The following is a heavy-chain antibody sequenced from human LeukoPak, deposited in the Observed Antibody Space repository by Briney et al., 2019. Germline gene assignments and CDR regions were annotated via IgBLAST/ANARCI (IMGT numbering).Heavy chain of an antibody. Sequence: GRSLRLSCAASGFTFSSYAMHWVRQAPGKGLEWVAVISYDGSNKYYADSVKGRFTISRDNSKNTLYLQMNSLRAEDTAVYYCARDRPHYDILTGDYYYYYGMDGWGQGTTVTVSS. CDR2: ISYDGSNK. V-gene: IGHV3-30-3*01. D-gene: IGHD3-9*01. J-gene: IGHJ6*02. CDR3: ARDRPHYDILTGDYYYYYGMDG. CDR1: GFTFSSYA.